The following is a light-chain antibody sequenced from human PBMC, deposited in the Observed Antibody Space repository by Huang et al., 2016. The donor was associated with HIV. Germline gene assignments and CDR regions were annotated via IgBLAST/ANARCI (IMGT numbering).Light chain of an antibody. CDR1: QSVRSNY. CDR3: QQYGGSPRT. CDR2: GAS. V-gene: IGKV3-20*01. Sequence: EIVLTQSPGTLSLSPGERATLSCRASQSVRSNYLAWYQQKPGQAPRLLIYGASSRATDIPDRFSGSGSGTDFTLTVSRLEPEDFAVYYCQQYGGSPRTFGQGTKLEIK. J-gene: IGKJ2*01.